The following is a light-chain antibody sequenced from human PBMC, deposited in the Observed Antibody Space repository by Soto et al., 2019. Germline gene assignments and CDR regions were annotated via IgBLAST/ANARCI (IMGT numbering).Light chain of an antibody. Sequence: EIVMTQSPATLSLSPGERAALSCRASQSINSELAWYQQKPGQPPRLLIYGASTRATGVPARFTGSESGSDFPFTISGLQSEDFAVYYCQQGHNWPLTFGQGTRLEI. CDR2: GAS. J-gene: IGKJ2*01. CDR1: QSINSE. V-gene: IGKV3-15*01. CDR3: QQGHNWPLT.